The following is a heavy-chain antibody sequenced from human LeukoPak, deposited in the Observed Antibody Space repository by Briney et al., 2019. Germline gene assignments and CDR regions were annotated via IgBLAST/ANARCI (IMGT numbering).Heavy chain of an antibody. Sequence: SETLSLTCTVSGGSVSSGGYYWSWIRQHPGKGLEWIGYISYSGSTYYIPSLKSRITISIDTSKNQFSLKLSSVTAADTAVYYCARDYCTGGSCPTHYYCGLDVWAKGPRSPSP. CDR3: ARDYCTGGSCPTHYYCGLDV. J-gene: IGHJ6*02. D-gene: IGHD2-15*01. V-gene: IGHV4-31*03. CDR2: ISYSGST. CDR1: GGSVSSGGYY.